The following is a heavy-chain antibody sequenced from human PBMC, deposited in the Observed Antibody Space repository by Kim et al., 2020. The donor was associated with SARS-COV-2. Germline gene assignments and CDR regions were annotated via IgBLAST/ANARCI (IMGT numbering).Heavy chain of an antibody. CDR1: GFTFSNYA. V-gene: IGHV3-23*01. CDR3: AQQLVPFDY. Sequence: GGSLRLSCAASGFTFSNYAMSWVRQAPGKGLEWVSAISGSGGSTYYADSVKGRFTISRDNSKNTLYVQMNSLRAEDTAVYYCAQQLVPFDYWGQGTLVTVSS. CDR2: ISGSGGST. J-gene: IGHJ4*02. D-gene: IGHD6-13*01.